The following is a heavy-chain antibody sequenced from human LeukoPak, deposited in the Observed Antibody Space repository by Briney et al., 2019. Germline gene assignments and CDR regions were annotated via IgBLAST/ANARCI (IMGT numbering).Heavy chain of an antibody. CDR3: AKDLVYLGYGSSTSYYAYAIDI. D-gene: IGHD2-2*03. V-gene: IGHV3-30*18. CDR2: ISYDGSNK. Sequence: GGSLRLSCAASGFTFSSYGMHWVRQAPGKGLEWVAVISYDGSNKYYADSVKGRFTISRDNPKNTLYLQMNSLRAEDTAVYYCAKDLVYLGYGSSTSYYAYAIDIWGQGTMVTVSS. J-gene: IGHJ3*02. CDR1: GFTFSSYG.